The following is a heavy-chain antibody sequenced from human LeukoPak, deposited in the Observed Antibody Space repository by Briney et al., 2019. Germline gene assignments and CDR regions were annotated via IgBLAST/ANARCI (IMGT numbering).Heavy chain of an antibody. CDR2: INHSGST. J-gene: IGHJ1*01. D-gene: IGHD2-8*01. V-gene: IGHV4-34*01. CDR3: ARRRYCTNGVCYTGRYFQH. CDR1: GGSFSGYY. Sequence: PSETLSLTCAVYGGSFSGYYWSWIRQPPGKGLEWIGEINHSGSTNYNPSLKGRVTISVDTSKNQFSLKLSSVTAADTAVYYCARRRYCTNGVCYTGRYFQHWGQGTLVTVSS.